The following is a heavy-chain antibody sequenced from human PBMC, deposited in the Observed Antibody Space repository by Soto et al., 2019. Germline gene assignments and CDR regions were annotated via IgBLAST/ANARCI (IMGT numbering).Heavy chain of an antibody. CDR3: ARSRGWSRRGGFDY. V-gene: IGHV4-34*01. CDR1: GGSFSGYY. Sequence: SETLSLTCAVYGGSFSGYYWSWIRQPPGKGLEWIGEINHSGSTNYNPSLKSRVTISVDTSKNQFSLKLSSVTAADTAVYYCARSRGWSRRGGFDYWGQGTLVTVSS. CDR2: INHSGST. J-gene: IGHJ4*02. D-gene: IGHD3-10*01.